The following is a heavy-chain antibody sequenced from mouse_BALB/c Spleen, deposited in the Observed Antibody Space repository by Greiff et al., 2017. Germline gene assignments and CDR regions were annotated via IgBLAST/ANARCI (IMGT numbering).Heavy chain of an antibody. J-gene: IGHJ2*01. V-gene: IGHV5-17*02. CDR2: ISSGGSTI. CDR3: SRSSASYGNYVDY. D-gene: IGHD2-10*01. Sequence: EVQGVESGGGLVQPGGSRKLSCAASGFTFSSFGMHWVRQAPEKGLEWVAYISSGGSTIYYADTVKGRFTISRDNPKNTLFLQMTSLRSEDTAMYYCSRSSASYGNYVDYWGQGTTLTVSS. CDR1: GFTFSSFG.